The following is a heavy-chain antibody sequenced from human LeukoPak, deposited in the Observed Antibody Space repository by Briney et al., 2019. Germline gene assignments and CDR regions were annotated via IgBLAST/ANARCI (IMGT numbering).Heavy chain of an antibody. D-gene: IGHD1-1*01. CDR2: IYNSGST. J-gene: IGHJ4*01. Sequence: PSETLSLTCTVSGGSISSYYWSWIRQPPGKGLEWIGYIYNSGSTDYNPSLKSRVTISVDTSKNQFSLKLTSVTAADTAVYFCARASPNWNPPDYWGQGTLVTVSS. V-gene: IGHV4-59*08. CDR1: GGSISSYY. CDR3: ARASPNWNPPDY.